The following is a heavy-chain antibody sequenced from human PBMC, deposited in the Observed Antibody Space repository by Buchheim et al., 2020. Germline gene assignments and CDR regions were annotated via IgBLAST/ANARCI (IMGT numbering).Heavy chain of an antibody. CDR1: GFTFSSYA. Sequence: QVQLVESGGGVVQPGRSLRLSCAASGFTFSSYAMHWVRQAPGKGLEWVAVISYDGSNKYYADSVKGRFTISRDNSKNTLYLQMNSLRAEDTAVYYCARGVVRGVISYGGQGTL. D-gene: IGHD3-10*01. J-gene: IGHJ4*02. CDR3: ARGVVRGVISY. V-gene: IGHV3-30*04. CDR2: ISYDGSNK.